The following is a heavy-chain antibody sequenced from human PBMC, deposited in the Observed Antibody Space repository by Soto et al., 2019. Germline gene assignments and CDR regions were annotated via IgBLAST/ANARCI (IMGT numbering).Heavy chain of an antibody. J-gene: IGHJ4*02. CDR2: IYGGGDGT. CDR3: AKNRGHEPPYYSDS. CDR1: GFTFSNNA. Sequence: EVLLLESGGGLVQPGGSLRLSCAASGFTFSNNAVNWVRQAPGKGVEWVSTIYGGGDGTHYADSVKGRFTISRDNSKNTLYLQMNSLRAEDTAVYYCAKNRGHEPPYYSDSWGQGTLVTVSS. V-gene: IGHV3-23*01.